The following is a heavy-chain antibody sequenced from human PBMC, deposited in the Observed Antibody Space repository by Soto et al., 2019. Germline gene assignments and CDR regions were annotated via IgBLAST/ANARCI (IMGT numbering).Heavy chain of an antibody. V-gene: IGHV3-30*18. D-gene: IGHD3-16*02. CDR3: AKDLTYYDYVWASYRPPVYYYYGLDV. CDR2: ISYDGSNK. CDR1: GFTFSSYG. J-gene: IGHJ6*02. Sequence: PGGSLRLSCAASGFTFSSYGMHWVRQAPGKGLEWVAVISYDGSNKYYADSVKGRFTISRDNSKNTLYLQMNSLRAEDTAVYYCAKDLTYYDYVWASYRPPVYYYYGLDVWGQGTTVTVSS.